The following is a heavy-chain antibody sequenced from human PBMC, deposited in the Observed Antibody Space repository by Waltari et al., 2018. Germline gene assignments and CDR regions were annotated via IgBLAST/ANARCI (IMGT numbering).Heavy chain of an antibody. Sequence: QVQLVQSGAEVKKPGSSVKVSCKASGGTFSSYAISWVRQAPGQGLEWMGRIHPSLGIAKYAQKFQGRVTITADKSTSTAYMELSSLRSEDTAVYYCASNMTVVVPASYYYYYGMDVWGQGTTVTVSS. V-gene: IGHV1-69*09. CDR3: ASNMTVVVPASYYYYYGMDV. J-gene: IGHJ6*02. CDR2: IHPSLGIA. CDR1: GGTFSSYA. D-gene: IGHD2-2*01.